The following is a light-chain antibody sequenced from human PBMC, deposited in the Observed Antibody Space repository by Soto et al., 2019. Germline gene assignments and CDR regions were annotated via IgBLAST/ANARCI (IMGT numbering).Light chain of an antibody. CDR3: QQSYSMPWT. CDR2: AAS. Sequence: DIPMTQSPSSLSASVGDRVTITCRASQSINRYLNWYQQKPGKAPKLLIYAASSLQSGVPSRFSGSGSGKDLTLTISSLQPEDFATYYCQQSYSMPWTFGQGTKVEIK. J-gene: IGKJ1*01. CDR1: QSINRY. V-gene: IGKV1-39*01.